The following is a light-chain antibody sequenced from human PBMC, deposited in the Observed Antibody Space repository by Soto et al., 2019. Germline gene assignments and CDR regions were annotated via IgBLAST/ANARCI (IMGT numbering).Light chain of an antibody. CDR2: EGT. Sequence: QSVLTQPAPVSASPGQSITIPCTGTSSDVGSYNLVSWFQQHPGKVPKLLIYEGTKRPSGLSDRFSGSKSGTTASLTISGVQAEDEAHYYCYSYAGEYLYVFGTGTKATVL. J-gene: IGLJ1*01. CDR1: SSDVGSYNL. V-gene: IGLV2-23*01. CDR3: YSYAGEYLYV.